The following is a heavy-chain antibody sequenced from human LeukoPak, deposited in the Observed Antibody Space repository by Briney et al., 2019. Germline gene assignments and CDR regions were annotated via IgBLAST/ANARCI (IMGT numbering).Heavy chain of an antibody. CDR3: ARGRRKVIVVVVAATSNNWFDP. CDR1: GYTFTSYD. CDR2: MNPNSGNT. D-gene: IGHD2-15*01. V-gene: IGHV1-8*01. Sequence: ASVKVSRKASGYTFTSYDINWVRQATGQGLEWMGWMNPNSGNTGYAQKFQGRVTMTRNTSISTAYMELSSLRSEDTAVYYCARGRRKVIVVVVAATSNNWFDPWGQGTLVTVSS. J-gene: IGHJ5*02.